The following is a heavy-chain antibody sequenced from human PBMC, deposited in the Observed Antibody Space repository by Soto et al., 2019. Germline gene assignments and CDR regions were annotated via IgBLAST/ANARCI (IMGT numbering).Heavy chain of an antibody. CDR3: ASGLYCSSTSCYLDP. D-gene: IGHD2-2*01. CDR2: ISSSSSYI. V-gene: IGHV3-21*01. J-gene: IGHJ5*02. CDR1: GFTFSSYS. Sequence: GGSLRLSCAASGFTFSSYSMNWVRQAPGKGLEWVSSISSSSSYIYYADSVKGRFTISRDNAKNSLYLQMNSLRAEDTAVYYCASGLYCSSTSCYLDPWGQGTLVTVSS.